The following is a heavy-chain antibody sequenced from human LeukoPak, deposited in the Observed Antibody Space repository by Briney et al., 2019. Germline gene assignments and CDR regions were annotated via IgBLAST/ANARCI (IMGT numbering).Heavy chain of an antibody. CDR3: ANHRGSSGWYGHFDY. J-gene: IGHJ4*02. Sequence: GRSLRLSCAASGFTFSSYGMHWVRQAPGKGLEWVAVISYDGSNKYYADSVKGRFTISRDNSKNTLYLQTNSLRAEDTAVYYCANHRGSSGWYGHFDYWGQGTLVTVSS. CDR2: ISYDGSNK. CDR1: GFTFSSYG. D-gene: IGHD6-19*01. V-gene: IGHV3-30*18.